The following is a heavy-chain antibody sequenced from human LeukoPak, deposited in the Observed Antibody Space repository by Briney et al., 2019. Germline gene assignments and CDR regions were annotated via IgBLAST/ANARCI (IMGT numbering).Heavy chain of an antibody. D-gene: IGHD2-2*02. CDR2: ISSSSSYI. Sequence: KPGGSLRLSCAASVFTFSSYAMSWVRQAPGKGLEWVSSISSSSSYIYYADSVKGRFTISRDNAKNSLYLQMNSLRAEDTAVYYCARYTSVKLGYCSSTSCYRVGYFDYWGQGTLVTVSS. J-gene: IGHJ4*02. V-gene: IGHV3-21*01. CDR3: ARYTSVKLGYCSSTSCYRVGYFDY. CDR1: VFTFSSYA.